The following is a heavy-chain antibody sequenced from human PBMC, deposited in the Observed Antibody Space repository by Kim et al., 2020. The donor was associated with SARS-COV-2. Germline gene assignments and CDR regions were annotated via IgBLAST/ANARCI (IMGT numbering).Heavy chain of an antibody. D-gene: IGHD3-22*01. V-gene: IGHV3-23*01. CDR3: AKEDSSGYYPEIQNFDY. J-gene: IGHJ4*02. CDR1: GFTFSSYA. Sequence: GGSLRLSCAASGFTFSSYAMSWVRQAPGKGLEWVSGISGSGGSTYYADSVKGRFTISRDNSKNTLYLQMNSLRAEDTAVYYCAKEDSSGYYPEIQNFDYWGQGTLVTVSS. CDR2: ISGSGGST.